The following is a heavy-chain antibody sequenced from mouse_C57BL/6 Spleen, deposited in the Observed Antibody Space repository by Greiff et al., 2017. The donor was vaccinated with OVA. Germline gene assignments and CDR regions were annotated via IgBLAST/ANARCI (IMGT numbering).Heavy chain of an antibody. Sequence: EVKLVESGGGLVQSGRSLRLSCATSGFTFSDFYMEWVRQAPGKGLEWIAASRNKANDYTTEYSASVKGRFIVSRDTSQSILYLQMNALRAEDTAIYYCARDDSSITTVVPFAYWGQGTLVTVSA. CDR3: ARDDSSITTVVPFAY. V-gene: IGHV7-1*01. CDR2: SRNKANDYTT. J-gene: IGHJ3*01. CDR1: GFTFSDFY. D-gene: IGHD1-1*01.